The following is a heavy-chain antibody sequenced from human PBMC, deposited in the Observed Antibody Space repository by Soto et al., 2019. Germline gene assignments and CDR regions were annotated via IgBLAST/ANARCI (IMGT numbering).Heavy chain of an antibody. CDR2: INHSGST. CDR1: GGSFSGYY. J-gene: IGHJ4*02. D-gene: IGHD1-7*01. CDR3: VGKGTSYFDD. Sequence: SETLSLTCAVYGGSFSGYYWSWIRQPPGKGLEWIGEINHSGSTNYNPSLKSRVTISVDTSKNQFSLKLSSVTAADTAVYYCVGKGTSYFDDWGQGTLVTVSS. V-gene: IGHV4-34*01.